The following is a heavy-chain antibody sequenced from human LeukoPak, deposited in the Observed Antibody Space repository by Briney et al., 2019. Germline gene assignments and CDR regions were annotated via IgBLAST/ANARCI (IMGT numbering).Heavy chain of an antibody. J-gene: IGHJ5*02. D-gene: IGHD7-27*01. CDR1: GYTFSAYP. V-gene: IGHV1-3*01. Sequence: GASVKVSCKASGYTFSAYPMYWVRQAPGQNLEWMGWINAGSGNTESSQKFQGRVTFTRDASATTAYMELSSLRSEDTAVYYCAKDAGAGNWFDPWGQGTLVTVSS. CDR2: INAGSGNT. CDR3: AKDAGAGNWFDP.